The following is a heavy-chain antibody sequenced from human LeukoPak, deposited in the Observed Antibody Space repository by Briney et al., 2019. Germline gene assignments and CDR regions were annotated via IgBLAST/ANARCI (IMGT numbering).Heavy chain of an antibody. Sequence: ASVKVSCKASGGTFSSYAISWVRQAPGQGLEWMGGIIPIFGTASYAQKFQGRVTITADESTSTAYMELSSLRSEDTAVYYCARGNIRKKEYYYDSSGLLYYYYYYMDVWGKGTTVTVSS. CDR3: ARGNIRKKEYYYDSSGLLYYYYYYMDV. J-gene: IGHJ6*03. CDR1: GGTFSSYA. CDR2: IIPIFGTA. D-gene: IGHD3-22*01. V-gene: IGHV1-69*01.